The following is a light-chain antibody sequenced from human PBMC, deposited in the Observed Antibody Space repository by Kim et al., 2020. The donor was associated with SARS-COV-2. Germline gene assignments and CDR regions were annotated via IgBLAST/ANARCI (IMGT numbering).Light chain of an antibody. Sequence: PGKTARITCGGDRIGSKSVNWYQQKPGQAPVLVIYYDSDRPSGIPERFSGSNSGNTATLTISRVEAGDEADYYCQVWDSSSDHRVVFGGGTQLTVL. CDR3: QVWDSSSDHRVV. J-gene: IGLJ2*01. CDR2: YDS. V-gene: IGLV3-21*04. CDR1: RIGSKS.